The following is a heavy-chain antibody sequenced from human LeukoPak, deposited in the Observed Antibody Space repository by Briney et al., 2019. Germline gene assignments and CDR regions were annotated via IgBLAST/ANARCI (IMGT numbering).Heavy chain of an antibody. CDR3: AILYDSSGYSDY. CDR2: ISSSGSTI. J-gene: IGHJ4*02. V-gene: IGHV3-48*04. D-gene: IGHD3-22*01. CDR1: GFTFSSYS. Sequence: GGSLRLSCAASGFTFSSYSMNWVRQAPGKGLEWVSYISSSGSTIYYADSVKGRFTISRDNAKNSLYLQMNSLRAEDTAVYYCAILYDSSGYSDYWGQGTLVTVSS.